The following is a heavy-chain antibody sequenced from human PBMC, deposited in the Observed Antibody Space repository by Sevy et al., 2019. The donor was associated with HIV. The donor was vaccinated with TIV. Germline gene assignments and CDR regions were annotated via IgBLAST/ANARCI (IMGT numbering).Heavy chain of an antibody. V-gene: IGHV3-21*01. CDR2: ISSSGHYI. J-gene: IGHJ5*02. CDR1: GFTFSRYS. D-gene: IGHD6-13*01. Sequence: RGSLRLSCGASGFTFSRYSMNWVRQAPGKGLEWVSYISSSGHYIQYADSVRGRFTISRDNARDSLDLQMNSLRAEDTAVYFCVRWDYSTSGNWFDPWGQGTLVTVSS. CDR3: VRWDYSTSGNWFDP.